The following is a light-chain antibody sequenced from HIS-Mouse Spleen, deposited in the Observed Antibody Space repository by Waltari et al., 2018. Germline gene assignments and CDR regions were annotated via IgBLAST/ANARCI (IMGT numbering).Light chain of an antibody. J-gene: IGKJ1*01. CDR1: QSVSSSY. CDR2: GAS. V-gene: IGKV3-20*01. CDR3: QQYGSSSLT. Sequence: EIVLTQSPGTLSLSPGERATLSCRASQSVSSSYLAWYQQKPGQAPRLRIYGASSRATGIPDRFSGSGSVTDFTLTISRLEPEDFAVYYCQQYGSSSLTFGQGTKVEIK.